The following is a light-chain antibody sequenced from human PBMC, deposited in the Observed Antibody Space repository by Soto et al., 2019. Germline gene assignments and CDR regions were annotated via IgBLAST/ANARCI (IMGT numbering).Light chain of an antibody. V-gene: IGKV3D-15*01. CDR1: QNIRSN. J-gene: IGKJ1*01. Sequence: EIVMTQSPATLSVSPGERATLSCRASQNIRSNLAWYQQKPGQAPRLLIYGASTRATGITVRFSGSESGTEFTLIISSLQSEDFAVYYCQQYNEWRTFGQGTKVEIK. CDR2: GAS. CDR3: QQYNEWRT.